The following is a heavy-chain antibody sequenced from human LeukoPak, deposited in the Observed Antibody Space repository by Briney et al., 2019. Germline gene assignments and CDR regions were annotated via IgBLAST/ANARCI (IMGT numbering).Heavy chain of an antibody. D-gene: IGHD3-22*01. CDR1: GDSISSGDYY. J-gene: IGHJ3*02. V-gene: IGHV4-61*02. Sequence: SETLSLTCTVSGDSISSGDYYWSWIRQPAGNGLEWIGRISSSGSTNYNPSLKSRVTISVDTSKNQFSLKLSSVTAADTAVYFCARGPYSYDSSGAFDIWGQGTMVTVSS. CDR2: ISSSGST. CDR3: ARGPYSYDSSGAFDI.